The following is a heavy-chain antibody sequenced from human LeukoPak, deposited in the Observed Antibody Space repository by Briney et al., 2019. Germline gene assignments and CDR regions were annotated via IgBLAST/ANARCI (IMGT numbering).Heavy chain of an antibody. D-gene: IGHD6-13*01. Sequence: ASVKVSCKASGYTFTSYDINWVRQATGQGLEWMGWMNPNSGNTGYAQKLQGRATMTRNTSISTAYMELSSLRSEDTAVYYCARKESSSWYFGDPYYYYGMDVWGQGTTVTVSS. V-gene: IGHV1-8*01. CDR3: ARKESSSWYFGDPYYYYGMDV. CDR1: GYTFTSYD. CDR2: MNPNSGNT. J-gene: IGHJ6*02.